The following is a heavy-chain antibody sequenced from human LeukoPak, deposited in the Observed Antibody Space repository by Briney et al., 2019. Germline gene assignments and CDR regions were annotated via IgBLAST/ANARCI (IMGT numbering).Heavy chain of an antibody. J-gene: IGHJ5*02. CDR3: ARHRIIAAPPRWFDP. Sequence: SETLSLTCAVYGGSFSGYYWSWIHQPPGKGLEWIGEINHSGSTNYNPSLKSRVTISVDTSRNQFSLKLSSVTAADTAVYYCARHRIIAAPPRWFDPWGQGTLVTVSS. D-gene: IGHD6-6*01. CDR2: INHSGST. CDR1: GGSFSGYY. V-gene: IGHV4-34*01.